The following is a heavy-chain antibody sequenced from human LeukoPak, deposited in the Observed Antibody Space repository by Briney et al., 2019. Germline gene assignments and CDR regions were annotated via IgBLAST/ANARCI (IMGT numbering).Heavy chain of an antibody. D-gene: IGHD3-22*01. CDR1: GYSISSGYY. J-gene: IGHJ4*02. V-gene: IGHV4-38-2*01. CDR2: IYHSGST. CDR3: ARRRESSGTDFDY. Sequence: SETLSLTCAVSGYSISSGYYWGRIRQPPGKGLEWIGSIYHSGSTYYNPSLKSRVTISVDTSKNQFSLKLSSVTAADTAVYYCARRRESSGTDFDYWGQGTLVTVSS.